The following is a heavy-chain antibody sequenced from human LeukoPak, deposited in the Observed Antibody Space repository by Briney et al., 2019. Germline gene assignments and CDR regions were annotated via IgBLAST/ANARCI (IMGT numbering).Heavy chain of an antibody. J-gene: IGHJ3*02. CDR3: ARDTDPLLFDI. D-gene: IGHD1-26*01. V-gene: IGHV3-23*01. CDR2: ISGSGYIT. Sequence: ETLSLTCAVYGGSFSGYFWSWVRQAPGKGLEWVSVISGSGYITYYAESVKGRFTISRDNSKNTLYLQMNSLRAEDTAVYYCARDTDPLLFDIWGQGTMVTVSS. CDR1: GGSFSGYF.